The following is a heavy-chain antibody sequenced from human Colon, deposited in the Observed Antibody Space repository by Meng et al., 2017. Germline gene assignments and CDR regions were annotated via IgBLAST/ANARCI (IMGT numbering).Heavy chain of an antibody. Sequence: QVQLVQSGAEVKKPGASMKVSCKASGYRFPGYYLHWVRPAPGRGLEWMGRINPDSGATIYAQKFQGRVTMTRDTAINTSYMELSGLRSDDTAIYYCARVWSSSVIDFWGQGTLVTVSS. V-gene: IGHV1-2*06. J-gene: IGHJ4*02. CDR1: GYRFPGYY. CDR3: ARVWSSSVIDF. CDR2: INPDSGAT. D-gene: IGHD2-21*01.